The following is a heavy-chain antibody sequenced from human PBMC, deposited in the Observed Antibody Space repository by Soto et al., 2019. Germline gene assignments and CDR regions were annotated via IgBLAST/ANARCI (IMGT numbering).Heavy chain of an antibody. CDR3: ASVGYCSTTTCQPA. CDR2: IYRGGNT. J-gene: IGHJ4*02. V-gene: IGHV3-53*01. CDR1: GLTVSTNY. Sequence: PGGSLSLSCAASGLTVSTNYMTWVCQAPGKGLERVSVIYRGGNTYHADSVQGRFSISRDNSKNTVDLQVNNLRAKDTAMYYCASVGYCSTTTCQPAWGQGTLGTVSS. D-gene: IGHD2-2*01.